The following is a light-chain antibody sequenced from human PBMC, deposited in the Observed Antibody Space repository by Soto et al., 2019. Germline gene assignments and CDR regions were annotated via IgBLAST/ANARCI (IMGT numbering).Light chain of an antibody. J-gene: IGLJ2*01. CDR1: SSDVGGYNY. Sequence: QSALTQPASVSRSPGQSITISCTGTSSDVGGYNYVSWYQQYPGKAPKLMIYDVTNRPSGVSNRFSGSKSGNTASLTISGLQAEDEADYYCSSCASSSPWVFGGGTKLTVL. CDR3: SSCASSSPWV. V-gene: IGLV2-14*01. CDR2: DVT.